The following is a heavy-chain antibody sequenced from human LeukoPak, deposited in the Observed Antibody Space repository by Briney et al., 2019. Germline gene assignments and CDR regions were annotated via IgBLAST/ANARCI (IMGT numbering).Heavy chain of an antibody. V-gene: IGHV3-49*04. Sequence: SLRLSCTASGFTFGDYAMSWVRQAPGKGLEWVGFIRSKAYGGTTEYAASVKGRFTISRDDSKSIAYLQMNSLKTEDTAVYYCTRLPCSGGSCYWFDPWGQGTLVTVSS. D-gene: IGHD2-15*01. CDR2: IRSKAYGGTT. CDR3: TRLPCSGGSCYWFDP. CDR1: GFTFGDYA. J-gene: IGHJ5*02.